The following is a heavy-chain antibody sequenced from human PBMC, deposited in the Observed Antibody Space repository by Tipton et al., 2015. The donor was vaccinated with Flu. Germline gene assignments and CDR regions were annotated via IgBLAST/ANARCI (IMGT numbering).Heavy chain of an antibody. J-gene: IGHJ6*02. V-gene: IGHV3-53*04. CDR2: IYSGGST. CDR3: AREVVGGDSSGYYGNYYYYGMDV. D-gene: IGHD3-22*01. CDR1: GFTVSSNY. Sequence: SLRLSCAASGFTVSSNYMSWVRQAPGKGLEWVSVIYSGGSTYYADSVKGRFTISRHNSKNTLYLQMNSLRAEDTAAYYCAREVVGGDSSGYYGNYYYYGMDVWGQGTTVTVSS.